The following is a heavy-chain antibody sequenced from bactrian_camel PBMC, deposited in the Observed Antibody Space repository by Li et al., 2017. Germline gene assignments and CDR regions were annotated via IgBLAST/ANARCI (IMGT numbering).Heavy chain of an antibody. CDR1: RDDVIRDC. V-gene: IGHV3S1*01. D-gene: IGHD5*01. J-gene: IGHJ6*01. CDR2: INKGSTDA. Sequence: HVQLVESGGGSVETGGSLRLSCTASRDDVIRDCITWFFQAPGKKREWVASINKGSTDAVYVDSVKGRFTISRDEMKNVGFLEMTSLKPEDTAMYYCAADRRRFGVDGLGALRPADFHFWGQGTQVTVS. CDR3: AADRRRFGVDGLGALRPADFHF.